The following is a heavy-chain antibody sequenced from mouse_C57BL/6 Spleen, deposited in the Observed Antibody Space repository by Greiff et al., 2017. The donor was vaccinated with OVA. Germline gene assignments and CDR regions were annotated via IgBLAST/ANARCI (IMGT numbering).Heavy chain of an antibody. Sequence: QVQLQQSGPELVKPGASVKISCKASGYAFSSSWMNWVKQRPGKGLEWLGRIYPGDGDTNYTGKFKGKATLTADKSSSTAYMQLSSLTSEDSAVYFCSGGGYYSNLFAYWGQGTLVTVSS. CDR3: SGGGYYSNLFAY. CDR2: IYPGDGDT. D-gene: IGHD2-5*01. CDR1: GYAFSSSW. V-gene: IGHV1-82*01. J-gene: IGHJ3*01.